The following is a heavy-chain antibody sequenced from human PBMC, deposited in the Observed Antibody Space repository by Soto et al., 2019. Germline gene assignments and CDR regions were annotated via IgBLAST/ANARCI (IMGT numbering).Heavy chain of an antibody. Sequence: GASVKVSRKASGGTFSSHAIRWVRPAPGQGVEWGGGFIPIFGTANYAQKFQGRVTITADESTSTAYMELSSLRSEDTAVYYCARANDIVGALLWFDPWGQGTLVTVS. D-gene: IGHD1-26*01. CDR2: FIPIFGTA. V-gene: IGHV1-69*13. J-gene: IGHJ5*02. CDR1: GGTFSSHA. CDR3: ARANDIVGALLWFDP.